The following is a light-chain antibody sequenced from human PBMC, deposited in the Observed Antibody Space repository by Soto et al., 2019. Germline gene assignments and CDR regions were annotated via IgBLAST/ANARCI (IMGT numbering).Light chain of an antibody. V-gene: IGKV1D-12*01. CDR2: AAS. Sequence: DLQMTQSPSSVSASVGDRVTITCRASQGISGWLAWYQQKPGKAPKLLIYAASSLQSGVPSRFSGSGSGTDFSLTISSLQPEDFATYYCLQANSFPSITFGQGTRLDIK. CDR1: QGISGW. CDR3: LQANSFPSIT. J-gene: IGKJ5*01.